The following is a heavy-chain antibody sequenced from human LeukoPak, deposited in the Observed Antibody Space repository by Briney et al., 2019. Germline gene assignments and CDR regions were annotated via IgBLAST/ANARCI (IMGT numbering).Heavy chain of an antibody. CDR3: AREVRYSRYSSSPGFLDP. CDR2: IYYSGST. J-gene: IGHJ5*02. CDR1: GGSISSYY. V-gene: IGHV4-59*01. Sequence: PSETLSLTCTVSGGSISSYYWSWIRQPPGKGLEWIGYIYYSGSTNYNPSLKSRVTISVDTSKNQFSLKLSSVTAADTAVYYCAREVRYSRYSSSPGFLDPWGQGTLVTVSS. D-gene: IGHD6-13*01.